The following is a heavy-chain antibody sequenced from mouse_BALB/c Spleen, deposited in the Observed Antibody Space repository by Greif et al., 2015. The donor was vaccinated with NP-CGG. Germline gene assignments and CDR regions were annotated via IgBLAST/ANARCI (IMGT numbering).Heavy chain of an antibody. J-gene: IGHJ2*01. CDR2: INSNGGST. CDR1: GFTFSSYG. Sequence: EVMLVESGGGLVQPGGSLKLSCAASGFTFSSYGMSWVRQTPDKRLELVATINSNGGSTYYPDSVKGRFTISRDNAKNTLYLQMSSLKPEDTAMYYCARDGTYYFDYWGQGTTLTVSS. V-gene: IGHV5-6-3*01. D-gene: IGHD4-1*01. CDR3: ARDGTYYFDY.